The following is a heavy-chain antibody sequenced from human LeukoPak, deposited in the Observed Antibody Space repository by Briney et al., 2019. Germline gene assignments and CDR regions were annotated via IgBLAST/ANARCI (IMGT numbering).Heavy chain of an antibody. CDR1: GGSISPYY. Sequence: PSKTLPHTRTVSGGSISPYYWSWIRQPPGKGLEWIGYIYYSGSTKYNPSLKSRGTISVDMSKNQFSLKLSPVTAADTAIYYCARFLTTVTTVGIAYYFDNWGQGTLVTVSS. J-gene: IGHJ4*02. V-gene: IGHV4-59*08. CDR3: ARFLTTVTTVGIAYYFDN. D-gene: IGHD4-17*01. CDR2: IYYSGST.